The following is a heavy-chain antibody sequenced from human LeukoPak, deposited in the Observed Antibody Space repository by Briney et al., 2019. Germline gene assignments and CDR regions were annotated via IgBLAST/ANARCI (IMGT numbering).Heavy chain of an antibody. CDR2: INPNSGGT. J-gene: IGHJ4*01. CDR1: GYMFTGYY. D-gene: IGHD2-21*02. V-gene: IGHV1-2*02. CDR3: ARGYCSGDCFTLFDY. Sequence: ASVWVSCKASGYMFTGYYMHWVRQAPGQGLEWMGWINPNSGGTNYAQKFQGRVTMTRDTSISTAYMELSSLRSDDTAVYYCARGYCSGDCFTLFDYWGQGTLVTVSS.